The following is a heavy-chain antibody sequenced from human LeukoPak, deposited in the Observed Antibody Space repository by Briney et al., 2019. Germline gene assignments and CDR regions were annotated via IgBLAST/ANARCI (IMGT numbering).Heavy chain of an antibody. CDR3: ARDWDCSSTSCYTGHFDY. J-gene: IGHJ4*02. CDR1: GFTFSSYS. D-gene: IGHD2-2*02. Sequence: GGSLRLSCAASGFTFSSYSMNWVRQAPGKGLEWVSSISSSSSYIYYADSVKGRFTISRDNAKNSLYLQMNSLRAEDTAVYYCARDWDCSSTSCYTGHFDYWGQGTLVTVSS. V-gene: IGHV3-21*01. CDR2: ISSSSSYI.